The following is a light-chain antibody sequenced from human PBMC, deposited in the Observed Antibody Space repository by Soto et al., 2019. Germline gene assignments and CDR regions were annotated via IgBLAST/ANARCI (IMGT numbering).Light chain of an antibody. V-gene: IGKV1-5*03. CDR3: QQYSAKWS. Sequence: DIQMTQSPSTLSASVGDSVTITCRASESISSWLAWFQQKPGKAPKLLIQKESILESGVPSRFSGSESGTEFTLTISSLQPDDFATYFCQQYSAKWSFGQGTKVEIK. CDR1: ESISSW. J-gene: IGKJ1*01. CDR2: KES.